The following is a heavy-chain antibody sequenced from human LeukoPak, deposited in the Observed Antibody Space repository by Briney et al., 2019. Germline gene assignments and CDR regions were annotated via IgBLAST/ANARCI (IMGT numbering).Heavy chain of an antibody. V-gene: IGHV3-73*01. Sequence: PGGSLRLSCAASGFTFSGSAMHWVRQASGKGLEWVGRIRSKANSYATAYAASVKGRFTISRDDSKNTAYLQMNSLKTEDTAVYYCTRRVVVGATKYYYYGMDVWGQGTTVTVSS. CDR1: GFTFSGSA. J-gene: IGHJ6*02. D-gene: IGHD1-26*01. CDR3: TRRVVVGATKYYYYGMDV. CDR2: IRSKANSYAT.